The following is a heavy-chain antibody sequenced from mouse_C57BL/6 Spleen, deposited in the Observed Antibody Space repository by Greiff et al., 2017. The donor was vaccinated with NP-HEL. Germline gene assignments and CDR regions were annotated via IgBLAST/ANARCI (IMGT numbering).Heavy chain of an antibody. V-gene: IGHV1-82*01. Sequence: VQLQQSGPELVKPGASVKISYKASGYAFSSSWMNWVKQRPGTGLEWIGRIYPGDGDTNYNGKFKGKVTLTADKSSSTAYMQLSSLTSEDSAVYFCARGDFSYYAMDYWGQGTSVTVSS. J-gene: IGHJ4*01. CDR1: GYAFSSSW. CDR2: IYPGDGDT. CDR3: ARGDFSYYAMDY.